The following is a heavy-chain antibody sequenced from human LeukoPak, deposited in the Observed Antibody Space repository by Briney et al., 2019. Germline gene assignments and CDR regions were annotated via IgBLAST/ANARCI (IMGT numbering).Heavy chain of an antibody. J-gene: IGHJ4*02. CDR2: IYSGGST. V-gene: IGHV3-66*01. Sequence: PGGSLRLSCAASGFTVSSNYMSWVRQAPGKGLEWVSVIYSGGSTYYADSVKGRFTISRDNSKNTLYLQMNSLRAEDTAVYYCAREFQTLRFFDYWGQGTLVTVSS. CDR1: GFTVSSNY. CDR3: AREFQTLRFFDY. D-gene: IGHD3-16*01.